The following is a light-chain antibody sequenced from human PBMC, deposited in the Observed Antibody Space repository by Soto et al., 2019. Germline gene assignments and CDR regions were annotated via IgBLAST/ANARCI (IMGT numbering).Light chain of an antibody. J-gene: IGLJ1*01. Sequence: QSVLTQPASVSGSPGQSITISCTGTSSDVGGYNYVSWYQHHPGKAPKLMIYDVNNRPSGIANRFCGSKSGNTASLTISGLQTEDEDEYYCSSYSSSGTLNVFGTGTKVTVL. CDR2: DVN. CDR3: SSYSSSGTLNV. CDR1: SSDVGGYNY. V-gene: IGLV2-14*01.